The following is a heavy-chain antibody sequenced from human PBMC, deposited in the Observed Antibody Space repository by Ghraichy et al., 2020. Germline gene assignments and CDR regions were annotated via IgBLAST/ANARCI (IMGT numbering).Heavy chain of an antibody. CDR3: ASDGSGREYYFDY. J-gene: IGHJ4*02. CDR1: GYTFTSSY. D-gene: IGHD3-10*01. CDR2: INPSGGGT. Sequence: ASVKVSCKASGYTFTSSYMHWVRQAPRQGLEWMGIINPSGGGTTYAQKFQGRVTMTRDTSTSTVYMELSSLRSEDTAMYYCASDGSGREYYFDYWGQGTLVTVSS. V-gene: IGHV1-46*01.